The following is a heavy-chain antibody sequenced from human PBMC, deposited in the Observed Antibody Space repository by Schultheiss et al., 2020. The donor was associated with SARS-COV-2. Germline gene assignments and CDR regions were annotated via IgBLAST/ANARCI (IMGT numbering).Heavy chain of an antibody. J-gene: IGHJ6*02. CDR1: GYTFNSYG. CDR2: INPNNGGT. Sequence: ASVKVSCKASGYTFNSYGISWVRQAPGQGLEWMGWINPNNGGTNFAQKFQGRVTMTRDTSISTAYMELRSLRSDDTAVYYCARGGGSIVVVPAAIDYYYYGMDVWGQGTTVTVSS. CDR3: ARGGGSIVVVPAAIDYYYYGMDV. V-gene: IGHV1-2*02. D-gene: IGHD2-2*01.